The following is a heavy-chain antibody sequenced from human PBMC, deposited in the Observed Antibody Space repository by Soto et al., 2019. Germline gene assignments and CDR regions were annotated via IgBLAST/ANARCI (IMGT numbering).Heavy chain of an antibody. Sequence: WETLSLTCTVSGGSISSGCNYWGWIRQGQGKGLDWSGNIYYSGSTYYNPSLKSRVTISLDTSTNQFSLMLSSVTAADTAVYYCASRGATGEDYYGMDVWGQGTTVTVSS. CDR1: GGSISSGCNY. CDR2: IYYSGST. D-gene: IGHD3-10*01. J-gene: IGHJ6*02. CDR3: ASRGATGEDYYGMDV. V-gene: IGHV4-39*01.